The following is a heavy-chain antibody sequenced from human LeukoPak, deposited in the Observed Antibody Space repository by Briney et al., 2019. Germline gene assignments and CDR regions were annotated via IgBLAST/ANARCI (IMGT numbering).Heavy chain of an antibody. V-gene: IGHV4-59*12. J-gene: IGHJ5*02. CDR3: ARGRSQWNSSNWYGPFDP. CDR2: IYYSGST. Sequence: SETLSLTCTVSGGSISSYYWSWIRQPPGKGLEWIGYIYYSGSTNYNPSLKSRVTISVDTSKNQFSLKLSSVTAADTAVYYCARGRSQWNSSNWYGPFDPWGQGTLVTVSS. CDR1: GGSISSYY. D-gene: IGHD6-13*01.